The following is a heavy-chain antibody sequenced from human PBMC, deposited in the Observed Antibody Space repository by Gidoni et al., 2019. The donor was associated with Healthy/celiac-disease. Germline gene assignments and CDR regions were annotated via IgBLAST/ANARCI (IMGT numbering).Heavy chain of an antibody. CDR1: GLPFSSYA. J-gene: IGHJ4*02. CDR3: ARDLWGEDSMVRGVGGN. D-gene: IGHD3-10*01. CDR2: ISSNGGST. Sequence: EVQLVESGGGLVQPGGSLRLSCAASGLPFSSYAMHWVRPAPGKGLEYVSAISSNGGSTYYANSVKGRFTISRDNSKNTLYLQMGSLRAEDMAVYYCARDLWGEDSMVRGVGGNWGQGTLVTVSS. V-gene: IGHV3-64*01.